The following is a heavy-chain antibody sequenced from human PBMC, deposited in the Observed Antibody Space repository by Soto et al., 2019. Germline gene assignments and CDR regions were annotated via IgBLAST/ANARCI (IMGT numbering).Heavy chain of an antibody. J-gene: IGHJ6*02. D-gene: IGHD4-4*01. CDR2: ISAYNGNT. CDR3: ARWQEMNTVTKTAFCMDV. V-gene: IGHV1-18*04. CDR1: GYTFTSYG. Sequence: ASVKVSCKASGYTFTSYGISWVRQAPGQGLEWMGWISAYNGNTNYAQKLQGRVTMTTDTSTSTAYMELRSLRSDDTAVYYCARWQEMNTVTKTAFCMDVWGQGTTVTVSS.